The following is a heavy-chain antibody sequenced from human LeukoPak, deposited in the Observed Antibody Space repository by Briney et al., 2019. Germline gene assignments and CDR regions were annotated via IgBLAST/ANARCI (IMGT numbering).Heavy chain of an antibody. Sequence: ASVNVSCKAAGYTFTSYDINWVRQATGQGIEWMGGMKPNGGNTGYAQKFQGRVTMTRNTSISTAYMELSSLRSEDTAVYYCARGYGRSSGSSDPPLIDYWGEGTLVTVSS. CDR2: MKPNGGNT. CDR3: ARGYGRSSGSSDPPLIDY. D-gene: IGHD6-19*01. V-gene: IGHV1-8*01. J-gene: IGHJ4*01. CDR1: GYTFTSYD.